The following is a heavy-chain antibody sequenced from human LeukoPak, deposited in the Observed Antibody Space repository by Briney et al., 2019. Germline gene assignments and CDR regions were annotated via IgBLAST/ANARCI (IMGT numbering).Heavy chain of an antibody. Sequence: PGGSLRDSRAASGFSASSNFMSWVRQAPGKGLGWVSVIYSGGSTYYADSVKGRFTISRDNSKNTLYLQMNSLRAEDTAVYYCARGIAAILDLWARGTLVTVSS. CDR3: ARGIAAILDL. CDR1: GFSASSNF. J-gene: IGHJ4*02. CDR2: IYSGGST. V-gene: IGHV3-53*01. D-gene: IGHD5-24*01.